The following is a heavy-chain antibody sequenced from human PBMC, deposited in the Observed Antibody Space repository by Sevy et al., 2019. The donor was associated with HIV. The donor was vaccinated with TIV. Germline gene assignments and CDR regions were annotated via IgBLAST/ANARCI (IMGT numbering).Heavy chain of an antibody. J-gene: IGHJ6*02. CDR3: VRENYYYDSSGYYGWDYYYYYGMDV. V-gene: IGHV3-30-3*01. CDR1: GFTFSSYA. CDR2: ISYDGSNK. Sequence: GGSLRLSCAASGFTFSSYAMHWVRQAPGKGLEWVAVISYDGSNKYYADSVKGRFTISRDNSKNTLYLQMNSLRAEDTAVYYCVRENYYYDSSGYYGWDYYYYYGMDVWGQGTTVTVSS. D-gene: IGHD3-22*01.